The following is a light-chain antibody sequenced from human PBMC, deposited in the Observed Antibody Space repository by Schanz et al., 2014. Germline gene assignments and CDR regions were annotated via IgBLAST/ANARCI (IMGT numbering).Light chain of an antibody. J-gene: IGKJ3*01. Sequence: EIVMTQSPAILSVSPGERATLSCRASHSISSHLVWYQQRPAQAPRLLIFGASTRATGIPARFSGSGSGTEFTLTISRLEPEDFAVYYCQQYGTSQFTFGPGTKVDIK. CDR3: QQYGTSQFT. V-gene: IGKV3-15*01. CDR2: GAS. CDR1: HSISSH.